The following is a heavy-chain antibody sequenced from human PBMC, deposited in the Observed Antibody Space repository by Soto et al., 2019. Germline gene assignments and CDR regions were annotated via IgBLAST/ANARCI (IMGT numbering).Heavy chain of an antibody. CDR2: IFYSGST. CDR1: GGSISGHY. V-gene: IGHV4-59*11. D-gene: IGHD6-19*01. CDR3: ARVGSSGWAPDY. Sequence: SETLSLTFSVSGGSISGHYWNWLRQYPGKGLEWIGYIFYSGSTNYNPSLKSRVTISVDTSKNQFSLKMSSVTAADTAVYYCARVGSSGWAPDYWGRGTLVTVSS. J-gene: IGHJ4*02.